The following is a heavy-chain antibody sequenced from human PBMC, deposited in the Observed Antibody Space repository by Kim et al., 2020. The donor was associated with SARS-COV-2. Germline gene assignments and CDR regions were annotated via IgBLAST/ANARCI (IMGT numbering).Heavy chain of an antibody. CDR1: GGSFSGYY. CDR2: INHSGST. Sequence: SETLSLTCAVYGGSFSGYYWSWIRQPPGKGLEWIGEINHSGSTNYNPSLKSRVTISVDTSKNQFSLKLSSVTAADTAVYYCARGLDYDILTGYFPLSNWFDPWGQGTLVTVSS. D-gene: IGHD3-9*01. CDR3: ARGLDYDILTGYFPLSNWFDP. J-gene: IGHJ5*02. V-gene: IGHV4-34*01.